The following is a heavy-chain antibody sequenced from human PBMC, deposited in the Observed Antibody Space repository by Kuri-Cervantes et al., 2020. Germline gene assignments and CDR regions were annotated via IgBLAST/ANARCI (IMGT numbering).Heavy chain of an antibody. J-gene: IGHJ2*01. CDR2: ITTSGDRT. CDR1: GFTFSGYA. D-gene: IGHD4-17*01. Sequence: GESLKISCTTDGFTFSGYAMSWVRQALGKGLEWVSSITTSGDRTHYLDSVMGRFTISRDNSMNTLYLQMNSLRSDDTAVYYCAKCLPVTTYHFGYFDLWGRGTLVTVSS. CDR3: AKCLPVTTYHFGYFDL. V-gene: IGHV3-23*01.